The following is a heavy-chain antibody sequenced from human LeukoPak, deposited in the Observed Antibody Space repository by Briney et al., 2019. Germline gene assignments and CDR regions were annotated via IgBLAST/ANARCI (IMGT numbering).Heavy chain of an antibody. V-gene: IGHV3-21*01. J-gene: IGHJ5*02. D-gene: IGHD5-18*01. Sequence: PVGSLRLSCAASGVTFSGYSMNWVRQAPGKGLEWVSAITSSSSYIYYADSVKGRFTISRDNAKNSLYLQMNSLRAEDTAVYYCARDRGQLWLRWFDPWGQGTLVTVSS. CDR3: ARDRGQLWLRWFDP. CDR2: ITSSSSYI. CDR1: GVTFSGYS.